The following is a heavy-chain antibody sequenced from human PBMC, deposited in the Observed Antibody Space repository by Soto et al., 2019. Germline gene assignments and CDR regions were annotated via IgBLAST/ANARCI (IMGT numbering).Heavy chain of an antibody. Sequence: GGSLRLSCASSGFTFSSYAMSWVRQAPGKGLEWVSAISGSGGSTYYADSVKGRFTISRDNSKNTLYLQMNSLRAEDTAVYYCAKIPITIFGVDLDKLNKNYFDYWGQGTPVTVSS. D-gene: IGHD3-3*01. CDR1: GFTFSSYA. V-gene: IGHV3-23*01. J-gene: IGHJ4*02. CDR3: AKIPITIFGVDLDKLNKNYFDY. CDR2: ISGSGGST.